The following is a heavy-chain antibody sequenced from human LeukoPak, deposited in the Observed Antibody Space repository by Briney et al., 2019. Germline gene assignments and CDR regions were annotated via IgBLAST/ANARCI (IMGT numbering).Heavy chain of an antibody. CDR1: GFTFSSYG. D-gene: IGHD3-16*01. V-gene: IGHV3-30*18. Sequence: GRSLRLSCAASGFTFSSYGMHWVRQAPGKGLEWVAVISYDGSNKYYADSVKGRFTISRDNSKNTLYLQMNSLRAEDTAVYYCEKGRSRVITFGGVVGYWGQGTLVTVSS. CDR3: EKGRSRVITFGGVVGY. CDR2: ISYDGSNK. J-gene: IGHJ4*02.